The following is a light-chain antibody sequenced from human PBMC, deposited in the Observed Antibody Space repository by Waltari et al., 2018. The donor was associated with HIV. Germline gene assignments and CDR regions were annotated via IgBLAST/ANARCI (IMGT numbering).Light chain of an antibody. CDR3: GVWDSTLKQWL. CDR1: TSNVETQW. CDR2: RNY. V-gene: IGLV1-47*01. Sequence: QSVLTKPPSASGTPGQTVPISCSGSTSNVETQWVYCYQQLPGTAPKLLIYRNYQRPSGVPDRFSSSKSGASASLIISGLRSEDEADYSCGVWDSTLKQWLFGGGTKLTVL. J-gene: IGLJ3*02.